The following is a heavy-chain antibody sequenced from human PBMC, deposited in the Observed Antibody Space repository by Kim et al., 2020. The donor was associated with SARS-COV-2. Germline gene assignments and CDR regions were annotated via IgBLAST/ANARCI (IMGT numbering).Heavy chain of an antibody. CDR3: ARHNGRGATMPIDY. J-gene: IGHJ4*02. V-gene: IGHV4-39*01. CDR1: GGPISSSSYY. Sequence: SETLSLTCTVSGGPISSSSYYWGWIRQPPGKGLEWIGSIYYSGNTYYNPSLKSRVTISVDTSKNQFSLKLTSVTAADTAVYYCARHNGRGATMPIDYWGQGTLVTVSS. CDR2: IYYSGNT. D-gene: IGHD1-26*01.